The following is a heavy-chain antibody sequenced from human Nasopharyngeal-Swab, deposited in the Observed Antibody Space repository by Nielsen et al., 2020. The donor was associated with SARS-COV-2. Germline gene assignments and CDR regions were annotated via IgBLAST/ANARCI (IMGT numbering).Heavy chain of an antibody. Sequence: ASVKVSCKASGYTFTSYGISWVRQAPGQGLEWMGWISAYNGNTNYAQKLQGRVTMTTDTSTSTAYVELRSPRSDDTAVYYCAREDRGYCSGGSCYKNFDYWGQGTLVTVSS. J-gene: IGHJ4*02. CDR1: GYTFTSYG. CDR3: AREDRGYCSGGSCYKNFDY. V-gene: IGHV1-18*01. D-gene: IGHD2-15*01. CDR2: ISAYNGNT.